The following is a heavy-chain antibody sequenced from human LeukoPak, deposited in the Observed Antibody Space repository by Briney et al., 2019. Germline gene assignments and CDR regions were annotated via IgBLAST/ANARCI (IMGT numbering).Heavy chain of an antibody. Sequence: GGSLRLSCAAPGFTVSSNYMSWVRQAPGKGLEWVSVIYSGGSTYYADSVKGRFTISRDNSKNTLYLQMNSLRAEDTAVYYCARAQYYYDSSPFDYWGQGTLVTVSS. V-gene: IGHV3-53*01. CDR1: GFTVSSNY. D-gene: IGHD3-22*01. CDR2: IYSGGST. J-gene: IGHJ4*02. CDR3: ARAQYYYDSSPFDY.